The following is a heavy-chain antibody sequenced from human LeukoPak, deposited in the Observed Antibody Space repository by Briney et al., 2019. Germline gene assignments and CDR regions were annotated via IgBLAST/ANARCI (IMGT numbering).Heavy chain of an antibody. CDR2: IIPSFDTT. Sequence: SVKVSCKASGGTFSSYAISWVRQAPGQGLEWMGRIIPSFDTTNYAQKFQGRVTITTDESTSTAYMELSSLRSEDTAVYYCARVNVIVVSDDAFDIWGQGTMVTVSS. D-gene: IGHD3-22*01. J-gene: IGHJ3*02. CDR1: GGTFSSYA. V-gene: IGHV1-69*05. CDR3: ARVNVIVVSDDAFDI.